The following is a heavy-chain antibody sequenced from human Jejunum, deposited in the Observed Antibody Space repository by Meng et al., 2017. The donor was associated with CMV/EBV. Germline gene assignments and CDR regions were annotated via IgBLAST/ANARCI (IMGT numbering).Heavy chain of an antibody. V-gene: IGHV4-39*01. CDR2: IYYSGST. Sequence: LRLQESGPGRVTPSETLSLTCTVSVGSISSSSYYWGWIRQPPGKGLEWIGSIYYSGSTYYNPSLKSRVTISVDTSKNQFSLKLSSVTAADTAVYYCASPLGILGIVDLWGRGTLVTVSS. CDR1: VGSISSSSYY. CDR3: ASPLGILGIVDL. D-gene: IGHD7-27*01. J-gene: IGHJ2*01.